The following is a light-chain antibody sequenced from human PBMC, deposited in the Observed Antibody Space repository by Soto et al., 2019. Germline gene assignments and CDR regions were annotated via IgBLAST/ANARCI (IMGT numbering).Light chain of an antibody. V-gene: IGKV3-11*01. J-gene: IGKJ5*01. CDR3: QQRNDWPLT. CDR2: DAS. Sequence: EIVLTQSPGTLSLSPGERATLSCRASQSVSSGYLAWYQQKPGQAPRLLIYDASYRATGIPARFSGSGSGTDFTLTISSLEPEDFAVYYCQQRNDWPLTFGQGTRLEIK. CDR1: QSVSSGY.